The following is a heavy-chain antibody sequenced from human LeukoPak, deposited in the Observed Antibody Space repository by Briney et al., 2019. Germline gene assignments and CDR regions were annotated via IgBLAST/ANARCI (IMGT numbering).Heavy chain of an antibody. J-gene: IGHJ4*02. D-gene: IGHD2-2*01. CDR2: INPNSGDT. Sequence: ASVKVSCKASGYTFTGYYMHWVRQAPGQGLEWMGWINPNSGDTNYAQKFQGRVTMTRDTSISTAYTELSSLRSEDTATYYCARDLVVSCSSTSCSVAPSDFWGQGTLVTVSS. V-gene: IGHV1-2*02. CDR3: ARDLVVSCSSTSCSVAPSDF. CDR1: GYTFTGYY.